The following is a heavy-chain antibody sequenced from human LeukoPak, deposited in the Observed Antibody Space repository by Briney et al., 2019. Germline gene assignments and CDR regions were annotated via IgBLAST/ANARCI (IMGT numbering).Heavy chain of an antibody. V-gene: IGHV3-64*01. D-gene: IGHD6-13*01. CDR1: GFTFSSYA. Sequence: GGSLRLSCAASGFTFSSYAMHWVRQAPGKGLEYVSAISSNGGSTYYANSVKGRFTISRDNSKNTLYLQMGSLRAEDMAVYYCARARQGIAAAIPDYWGQGTLVTVSS. CDR2: ISSNGGST. J-gene: IGHJ4*02. CDR3: ARARQGIAAAIPDY.